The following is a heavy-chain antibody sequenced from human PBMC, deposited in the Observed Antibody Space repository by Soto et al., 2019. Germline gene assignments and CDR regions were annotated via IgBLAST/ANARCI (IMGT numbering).Heavy chain of an antibody. V-gene: IGHV3-7*01. CDR3: ARLDWISGYSTAFDY. D-gene: IGHD3-22*01. CDR1: EFTFSSYW. CDR2: INQDGSEK. J-gene: IGHJ4*02. Sequence: GGSLRLSCAASEFTFSSYWMTWVRQAPGKGLEWVANINQDGSEKYYVDSVKGRFTISRDNAKNSLYLQMNSLRAEDTAVYYCARLDWISGYSTAFDYWGQGTLVTVSS.